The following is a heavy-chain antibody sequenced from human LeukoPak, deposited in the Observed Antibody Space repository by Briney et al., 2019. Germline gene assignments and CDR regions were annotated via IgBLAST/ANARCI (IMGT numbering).Heavy chain of an antibody. J-gene: IGHJ6*03. CDR3: ARIAAAGTISYYYYYMDV. CDR2: ISAYNGNT. Sequence: GASVKVSCKASGYTFTSYGISWVRQAPGQGLEWMGWISAYNGNTNYAQKLQGRVTMTTDTSTSTAYMELRSLRSDDTAVYYCARIAAAGTISYYYYYMDVWGKGTTVTVSS. CDR1: GYTFTSYG. D-gene: IGHD6-13*01. V-gene: IGHV1-18*01.